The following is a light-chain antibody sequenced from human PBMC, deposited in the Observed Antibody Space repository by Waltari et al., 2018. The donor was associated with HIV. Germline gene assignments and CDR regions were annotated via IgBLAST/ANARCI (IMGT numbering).Light chain of an antibody. Sequence: QSVLTPPPSASGTPGQRVTISCSGSSSNIGSNYVHWYQQLPGKTPKLPIYRNNQPPSGVPDRVAGSKSGTSASLAISGLRAEHEADYYCAAWDDSLRGVVFGGGTKLTVL. CDR2: RNN. J-gene: IGLJ2*01. CDR3: AAWDDSLRGVV. CDR1: SSNIGSNY. V-gene: IGLV1-47*01.